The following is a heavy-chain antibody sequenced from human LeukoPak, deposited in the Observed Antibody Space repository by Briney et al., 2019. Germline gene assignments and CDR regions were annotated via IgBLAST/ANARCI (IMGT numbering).Heavy chain of an antibody. V-gene: IGHV3-23*01. CDR3: AKGIYYGSDNFDY. Sequence: GGSLRLSCAASGFTFSSYAMSWVLQSPGKGLEWVSAISATGADTYSADSVKGRCTISRDNSKKTLFLHMNSLRAEDTAVYYCAKGIYYGSDNFDYWGQGTLVTVSS. CDR1: GFTFSSYA. J-gene: IGHJ4*02. D-gene: IGHD3-10*01. CDR2: ISATGADT.